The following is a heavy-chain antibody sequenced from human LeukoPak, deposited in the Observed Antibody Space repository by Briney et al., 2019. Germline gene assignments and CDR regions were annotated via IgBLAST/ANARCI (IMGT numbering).Heavy chain of an antibody. Sequence: PSETLSLTCTVSSGSITNYYWSWIRQPPGKELEWIGYIYYSGNTNYDPSLQSRVTISVDTSKNQFSLSLSSVTAADTAVYYCARAGYCSTANCYTGYFDLWGRGTLVTVSS. CDR2: IYYSGNT. V-gene: IGHV4-59*01. J-gene: IGHJ2*01. CDR1: SGSITNYY. CDR3: ARAGYCSTANCYTGYFDL. D-gene: IGHD2-2*02.